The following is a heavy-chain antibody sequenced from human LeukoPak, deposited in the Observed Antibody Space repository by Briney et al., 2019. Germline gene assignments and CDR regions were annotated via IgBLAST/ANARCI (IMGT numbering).Heavy chain of an antibody. V-gene: IGHV1-18*01. J-gene: IGHJ3*02. D-gene: IGHD3-3*01. CDR2: IGTYNGNT. Sequence: ASVKVSCKASGYTFINYAISWVRQAPGQGLEWMGWIGTYNGNTKYAQKLQGRVTMTTDTSTSTAYMELRSLRSDDTAVYYCARERRPYYDFWSGYYHDAFDIWGQGTMVTVSS. CDR3: ARERRPYYDFWSGYYHDAFDI. CDR1: GYTFINYA.